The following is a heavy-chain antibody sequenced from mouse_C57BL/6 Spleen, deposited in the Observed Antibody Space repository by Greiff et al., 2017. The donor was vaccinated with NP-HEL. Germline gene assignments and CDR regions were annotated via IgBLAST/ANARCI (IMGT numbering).Heavy chain of an antibody. J-gene: IGHJ3*01. D-gene: IGHD1-1*01. CDR2: ISDGGSYT. CDR1: GFTFSSYA. CDR3: GGGGYYGSSTGLAY. Sequence: EVKLVESGGGLVKPGGSLKLSCAASGFTFSSYAMSWVRQTPEKRLEWVATISDGGSYTYYPDNVKGRFTISRDNAKNNLYLQMSHLKSEDTAMYYCGGGGYYGSSTGLAYWGQGTLVTVSA. V-gene: IGHV5-4*03.